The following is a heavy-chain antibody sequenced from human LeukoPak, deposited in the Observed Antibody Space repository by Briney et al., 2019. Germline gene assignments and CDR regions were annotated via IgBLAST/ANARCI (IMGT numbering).Heavy chain of an antibody. CDR3: ATPYPREYCSSTTCYSNY. D-gene: IGHD2-2*01. V-gene: IGHV5-51*01. CDR1: GYSFTSYW. CDR2: IYPGDSDT. J-gene: IGHJ4*02. Sequence: GESLKISCKGSGYSFTSYWIGWVRQMPGKGLEWMGIIYPGDSDTRYSPSFQGQVTISADKSISTAYQQWSSLKASDTAMYYCATPYPREYCSSTTCYSNYWGQGTLVTVSS.